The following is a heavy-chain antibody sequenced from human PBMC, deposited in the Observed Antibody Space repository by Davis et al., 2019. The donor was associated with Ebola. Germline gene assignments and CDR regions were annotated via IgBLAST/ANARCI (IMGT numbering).Heavy chain of an antibody. D-gene: IGHD3-10*01. J-gene: IGHJ6*02. CDR1: GYTFTKYY. V-gene: IGHV1-46*01. CDR3: VRGMARGDFGLDV. CDR2: INPGGGHT. Sequence: ASVKVSCKTSGYTFTKYYIHWVRQAPGQGLEWLGIINPGGGHTKYAQKFQGRVAMTRDTSISTAYVQLSSLRSEDTAVFYCVRGMARGDFGLDVWGQGTTVTVSS.